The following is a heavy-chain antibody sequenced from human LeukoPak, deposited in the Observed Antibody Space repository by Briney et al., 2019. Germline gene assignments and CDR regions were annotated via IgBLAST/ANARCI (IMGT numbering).Heavy chain of an antibody. CDR2: IWYDGSNK. D-gene: IGHD1-26*01. V-gene: IGHV3-33*01. CDR3: ARDEGYSGSYPDY. Sequence: GGSLRLSCAASGFTFSSYGMHWVRQAPGKGLGWVAVIWYDGSNKYYADSVKGRFTISRDNSKNTLYLQMNSLRAEDTAVYYCARDEGYSGSYPDYWGQGTLVTVSS. J-gene: IGHJ4*02. CDR1: GFTFSSYG.